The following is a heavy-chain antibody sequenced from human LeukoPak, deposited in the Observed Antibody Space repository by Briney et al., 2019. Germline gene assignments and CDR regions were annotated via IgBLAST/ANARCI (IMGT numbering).Heavy chain of an antibody. D-gene: IGHD4-23*01. CDR2: IIPIFGTA. V-gene: IGHV1-69*13. Sequence: SVKVSCKASGGTFSTYAINWVRQAPGQGPEWMGGIIPIFGTANYAQKFHGRVTITADESTSTAYMELSSLRSEDTAVYYCARGWLAETTVVTPYNYWGQGTLVTVSS. CDR3: ARGWLAETTVVTPYNY. J-gene: IGHJ4*02. CDR1: GGTFSTYA.